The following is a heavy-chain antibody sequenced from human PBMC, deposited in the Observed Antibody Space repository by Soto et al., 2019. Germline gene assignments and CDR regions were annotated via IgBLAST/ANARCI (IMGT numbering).Heavy chain of an antibody. Sequence: GGSLRLSCVASGLTFTTYWMTWVRQAPGKGLEWVANIKQDGSEKYYVDPVKGRFTISRDDAENSLYLQMNNLRAEDKAVYYCTRNRDKFDTWGQGTPVTVYS. J-gene: IGHJ5*02. CDR1: GLTFTTYW. CDR2: IKQDGSEK. CDR3: TRNRDKFDT. V-gene: IGHV3-7*01.